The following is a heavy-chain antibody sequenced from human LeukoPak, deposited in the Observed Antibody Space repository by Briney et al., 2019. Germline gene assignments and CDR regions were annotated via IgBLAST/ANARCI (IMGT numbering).Heavy chain of an antibody. Sequence: PGGSLRLSCAASGFTFSDYYMSWVRQAPGKGLEWVSAISGSGGSTYYADSVKGRFTISRDNSKNTLYLQMNSLRAEDTAVYYCAKVLGLRRGFFDYWGQGTLVTVSS. V-gene: IGHV3-23*01. CDR2: ISGSGGST. CDR3: AKVLGLRRGFFDY. J-gene: IGHJ4*02. CDR1: GFTFSDYY. D-gene: IGHD4-17*01.